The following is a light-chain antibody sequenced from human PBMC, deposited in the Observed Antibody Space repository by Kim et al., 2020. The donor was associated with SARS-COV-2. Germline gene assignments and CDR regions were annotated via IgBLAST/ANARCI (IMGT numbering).Light chain of an antibody. CDR3: QHYSRFPYT. J-gene: IGKJ2*01. CDR2: LAS. CDR1: QTISTL. V-gene: IGKV1-5*03. Sequence: ASVGDRVTITCRASQTISTLLAWYQQKPGKAPNLLIYLASTLESGVPSRFIGSGSGTEFTLTIDSLQPDDFATYYCQHYSRFPYTFGHGTKVDIK.